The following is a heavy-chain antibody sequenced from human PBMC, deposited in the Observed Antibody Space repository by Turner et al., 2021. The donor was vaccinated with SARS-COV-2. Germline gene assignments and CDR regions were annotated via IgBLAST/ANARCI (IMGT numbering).Heavy chain of an antibody. V-gene: IGHV3-30*18. CDR2: ISYEGSNK. J-gene: IGHJ4*02. D-gene: IGHD6-6*01. CDR1: GFTFSSYG. Sequence: QVQLVESGGGLLQPGRSLRLSCAASGFTFSSYGMHWVRQAPGKGLEWVAVISYEGSNKYYADSVKGRFTISRDNTKNTLYLQMNSLRAEDTAVYYCAKLLWQLVSPAGDFDYWGQGTLVTVSS. CDR3: AKLLWQLVSPAGDFDY.